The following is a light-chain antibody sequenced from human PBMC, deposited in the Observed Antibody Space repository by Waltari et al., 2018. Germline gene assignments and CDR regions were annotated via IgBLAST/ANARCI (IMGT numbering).Light chain of an antibody. CDR2: AAS. V-gene: IGKV1-39*01. CDR1: QSISSY. Sequence: DIQMTPSPSSLSAPVGDRVTITCRASQSISSYLNWYQQKPGKAPKLLIYAASSLQSGVPSRFSGSGSGTDFTLTINSLQPEDFATYYCQQSSSTPPFTFGPGTKVDIK. J-gene: IGKJ3*01. CDR3: QQSSSTPPFT.